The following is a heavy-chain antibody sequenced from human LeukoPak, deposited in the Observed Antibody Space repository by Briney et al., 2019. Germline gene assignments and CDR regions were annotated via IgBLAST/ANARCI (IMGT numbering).Heavy chain of an antibody. V-gene: IGHV3-9*01. Sequence: GWSLRLSCAASGFSFDDYAMHWVRQAPGKGLEWVSGISWSSDNIDYEDSVKGRFTISRDNAKNSLYLQMNSLRVEDTALYYCAKDSGSSSGYESWFDPWGQGTLVTVSS. D-gene: IGHD5-12*01. CDR2: ISWSSDNI. CDR3: AKDSGSSSGYESWFDP. J-gene: IGHJ5*02. CDR1: GFSFDDYA.